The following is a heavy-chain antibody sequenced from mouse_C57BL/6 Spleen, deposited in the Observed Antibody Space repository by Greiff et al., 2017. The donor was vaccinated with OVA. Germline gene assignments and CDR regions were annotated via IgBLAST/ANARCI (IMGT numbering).Heavy chain of an antibody. CDR3: ARESSGYGY. CDR1: GYTFTSYW. D-gene: IGHD3-2*02. CDR2: INPNSGST. V-gene: IGHV1-64*01. Sequence: QVQLQQPGAELVKPGASVKLSCKASGYTFTSYWMHWVKQRPGQGLEWIGMINPNSGSTNYNEKFKSKATLTEDKSSSTAYMQLSSLTSEASAVYYCARESSGYGYWGQGTTLTVSS. J-gene: IGHJ2*01.